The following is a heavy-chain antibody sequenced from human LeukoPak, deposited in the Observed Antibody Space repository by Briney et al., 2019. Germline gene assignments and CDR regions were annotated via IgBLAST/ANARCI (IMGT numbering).Heavy chain of an antibody. CDR3: ARVRSGSYYFDY. Sequence: GGSLRLSCAASGFTFSSYGMHWVRQAPGKGLEWVAVIWCDGSNKYYADSVKGRFTISRDNSKNTLYLQMNSLRAEDTAVYYCARVRSGSYYFDYWGQGTLVTVSS. D-gene: IGHD1-26*01. J-gene: IGHJ4*02. CDR1: GFTFSSYG. V-gene: IGHV3-33*01. CDR2: IWCDGSNK.